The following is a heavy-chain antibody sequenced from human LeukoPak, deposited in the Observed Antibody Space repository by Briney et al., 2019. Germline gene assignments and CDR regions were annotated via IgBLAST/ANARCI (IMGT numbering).Heavy chain of an antibody. CDR1: GGSIRSSYYY. CDR3: ARETLNIAVAGTISWFDP. J-gene: IGHJ5*02. V-gene: IGHV4-39*07. D-gene: IGHD6-19*01. CDR2: INHSGST. Sequence: PSETLSLTCTVSGGSIRSSYYYWGWIRQPPGKGLEWIGEINHSGSTNYNPSLKSRVTISVDTSKNQFSLKLSSVTAADTAVYYCARETLNIAVAGTISWFDPWGQGTLVTVSS.